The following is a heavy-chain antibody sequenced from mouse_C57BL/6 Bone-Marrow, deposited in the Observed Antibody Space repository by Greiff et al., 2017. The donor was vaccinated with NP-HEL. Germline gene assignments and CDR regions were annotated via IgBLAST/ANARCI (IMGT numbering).Heavy chain of an antibody. CDR1: GYTFTDYE. Sequence: VQLQQSGAELVRPGVSVTLSCKASGYTFTDYEMHWVKQTPVHGLEWIGAIDPETGGTAYNQKFKGKAILTADQSSSTAYIELRSLTSEDSAVYYCTRERKFPWGQGTTLTVSS. CDR3: TRERKFP. CDR2: IDPETGGT. J-gene: IGHJ2*01. V-gene: IGHV1-15*01.